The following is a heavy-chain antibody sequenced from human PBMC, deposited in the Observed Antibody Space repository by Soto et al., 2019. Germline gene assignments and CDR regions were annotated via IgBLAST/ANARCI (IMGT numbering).Heavy chain of an antibody. V-gene: IGHV3-23*01. J-gene: IGHJ4*02. CDR2: ISGNGGNT. Sequence: PGGSLRLSCAASGFTFINYAMSWVRQAPGKGLEWVSSISGNGGNTYCADSVKGRFTISRDNSKNTLYLHMNSLRAEDTAVYFCAKVIDLELQYYDFWSGYPDRHQQFDFWGQGTLVTVSS. CDR3: AKVIDLELQYYDFWSGYPDRHQQFDF. D-gene: IGHD3-3*01. CDR1: GFTFINYA.